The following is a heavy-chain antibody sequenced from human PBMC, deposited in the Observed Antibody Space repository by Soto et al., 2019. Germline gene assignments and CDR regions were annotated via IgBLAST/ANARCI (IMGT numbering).Heavy chain of an antibody. CDR3: VRHGNGPPSCVDC. D-gene: IGHD2-8*01. CDR2: IDPSDSYT. V-gene: IGHV5-10-1*03. J-gene: IGHJ4*02. CDR1: GYRFINYW. Sequence: VQLVPSGAEVQKPGESLRLSCPGSGYRFINYWISWVRELPGKGLEWVGRIDPSDSYTVYGPSLQGNVTISIDTTINTAFLEWRILKASGTAMYYCVRHGNGPPSCVDCWRRGTRVPVS.